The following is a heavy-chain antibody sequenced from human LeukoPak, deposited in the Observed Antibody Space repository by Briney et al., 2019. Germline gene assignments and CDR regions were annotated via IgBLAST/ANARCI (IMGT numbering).Heavy chain of an antibody. V-gene: IGHV3-7*05. CDR1: GFTFSNYW. J-gene: IGHJ4*02. CDR3: ARVGRTWYSFGY. Sequence: GGSLRLSCAASGFTFSNYWMSWLRQAPGKGLECVANIKQDGSEKYYVDSVKGRFTISRDHAENSLYLQMNSLRAEDTAVYYCARVGRTWYSFGYWGQGTLVTVSS. CDR2: IKQDGSEK. D-gene: IGHD6-13*01.